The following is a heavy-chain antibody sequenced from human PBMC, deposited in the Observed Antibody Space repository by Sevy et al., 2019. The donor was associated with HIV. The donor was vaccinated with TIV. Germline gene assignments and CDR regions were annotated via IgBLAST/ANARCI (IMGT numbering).Heavy chain of an antibody. CDR3: AKEYRIAVAATVAFDI. V-gene: IGHV3-23*01. CDR1: GFTFSSYP. D-gene: IGHD6-19*01. CDR2: ISGSGFDT. J-gene: IGHJ3*02. Sequence: GGSLRLSCAASGFTFSSYPMSWVRQAPGKGLEWVSAISGSGFDTYYGDSVKGRFTISRDNSKNTVHLQMNSLRAEDTATYFCAKEYRIAVAATVAFDIWGQGTMVTVSS.